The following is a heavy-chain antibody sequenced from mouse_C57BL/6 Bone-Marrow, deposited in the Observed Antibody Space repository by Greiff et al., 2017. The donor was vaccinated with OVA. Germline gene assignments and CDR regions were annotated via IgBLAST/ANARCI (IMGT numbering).Heavy chain of an antibody. CDR3: AREIYDGYLYAMDY. J-gene: IGHJ4*01. Sequence: EVKLVDSGGGLVKPGGSLKLSCAASGFTFSSYAMSWVRQTPEKRLEWVATISDGGSYTYYPDNVKGRFTISRDNAKNNLYLQMSHLKSEDTAMYYCAREIYDGYLYAMDYWGQGTSVTVSS. D-gene: IGHD2-3*01. CDR2: ISDGGSYT. V-gene: IGHV5-4*01. CDR1: GFTFSSYA.